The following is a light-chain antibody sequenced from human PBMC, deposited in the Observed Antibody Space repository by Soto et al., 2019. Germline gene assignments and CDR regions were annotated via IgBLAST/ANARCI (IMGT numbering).Light chain of an antibody. V-gene: IGKV2-28*01. J-gene: IGKJ3*01. Sequence: DIVMTQSPLSLPVTPGEPASISCRSSQSLLHSNGYNYLDWYLQKPGQSPQLLIYLGSHRASGVPDRFSGSGSGTDLTLKISRVEAEDVGVYYCMQALQTPVLTLGPGTKVDIK. CDR3: MQALQTPVLT. CDR1: QSLLHSNGYNY. CDR2: LGS.